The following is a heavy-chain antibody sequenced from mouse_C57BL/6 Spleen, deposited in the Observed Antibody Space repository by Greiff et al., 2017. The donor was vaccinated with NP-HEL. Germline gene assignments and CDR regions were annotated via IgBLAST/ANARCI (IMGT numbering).Heavy chain of an antibody. CDR3: ARDQDYGSVDY. V-gene: IGHV3-6*01. J-gene: IGHJ2*01. CDR1: GYSITSGYY. Sequence: ESGPGLVKPSQSLSLTCSVTGYSITSGYYWNWIRQFPGNKLEWMGYISYDGSNNYNPSLKNRISITRDTSKNQFFLKLNSVTTEDTATYYCARDQDYGSVDYWGQGTTLTVSS. CDR2: ISYDGSN. D-gene: IGHD1-1*01.